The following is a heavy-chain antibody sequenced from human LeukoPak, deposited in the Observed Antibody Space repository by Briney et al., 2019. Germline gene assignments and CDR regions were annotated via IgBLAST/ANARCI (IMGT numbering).Heavy chain of an antibody. V-gene: IGHV3-23*01. D-gene: IGHD3-16*01. J-gene: IGHJ6*03. CDR2: IIDNGDIT. CDR3: AKLGGQQVYNYYVAV. Sequence: GGSLRLSCVASDFTFPNYAMTWVRLAPGKGLEWVSGIIDNGDITYYANSVRGRFTISRDNSKNTLYLQMNSLRAEDTAVYYCAKLGGQQVYNYYVAVWGKGTTVAVSS. CDR1: DFTFPNYA.